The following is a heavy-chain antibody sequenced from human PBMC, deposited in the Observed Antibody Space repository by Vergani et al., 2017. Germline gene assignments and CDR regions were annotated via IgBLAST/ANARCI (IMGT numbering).Heavy chain of an antibody. V-gene: IGHV4-59*01. CDR1: GGSISSYY. CDR3: ARDYGDYEAGMDV. CDR2: IYYSGST. J-gene: IGHJ6*02. D-gene: IGHD4-17*01. Sequence: QVQLQESGPGLVKPSETLSLTCTVSGGSISSYYWSWLRQPPGKGLEWIGYIYYSGSTNYNPSLKSRVTISVDTSKNQFSLKLSSVTAADTAVYYCARDYGDYEAGMDVWGQGTTVTVSS.